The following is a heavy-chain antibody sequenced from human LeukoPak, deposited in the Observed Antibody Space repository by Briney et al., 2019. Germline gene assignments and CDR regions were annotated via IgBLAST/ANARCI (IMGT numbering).Heavy chain of an antibody. V-gene: IGHV3-23*01. CDR1: GFTFSSYA. CDR3: ARPYYYDSSGYYDD. D-gene: IGHD3-22*01. Sequence: PGGSLRLSCAASGFTFSSYAMSWVRQAPGKGLEWVSAISGSGGSTYYADSVKGRFTISRDNSKNTLYLQMNSLRAEDTAVYYCARPYYYDSSGYYDDWGQGTLVTVSS. J-gene: IGHJ4*02. CDR2: ISGSGGST.